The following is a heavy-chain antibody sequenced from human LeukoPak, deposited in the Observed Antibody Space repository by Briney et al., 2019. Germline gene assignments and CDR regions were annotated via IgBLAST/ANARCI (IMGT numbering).Heavy chain of an antibody. J-gene: IGHJ4*02. CDR2: IWYDGSHK. V-gene: IGHV3-33*06. D-gene: IGHD6-13*01. Sequence: GGSLRLSCAASGLTFSNYGMHWVRQAPGKGLEWVADIWYDGSHKYYADSVKGRFTISRDNFKNTLYLQMNSLRVDDTAVYYCAKDGTNSSSGHYFEQWGQGTLVTVSS. CDR3: AKDGTNSSSGHYFEQ. CDR1: GLTFSNYG.